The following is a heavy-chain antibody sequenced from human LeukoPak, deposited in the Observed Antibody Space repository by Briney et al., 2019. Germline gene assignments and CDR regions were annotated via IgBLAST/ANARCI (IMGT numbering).Heavy chain of an antibody. Sequence: GGSLRLSCAASGFTFSSYGMHWVRQAPGKGLEWMAFIRYDGSNKYYADSVKGRFTISRDNSKNTLYLQMNSLRAEDTAVYYCARGGTGYSSGWFFQHWGQGTLVTVSS. CDR2: IRYDGSNK. D-gene: IGHD6-19*01. CDR1: GFTFSSYG. CDR3: ARGGTGYSSGWFFQH. V-gene: IGHV3-30*02. J-gene: IGHJ1*01.